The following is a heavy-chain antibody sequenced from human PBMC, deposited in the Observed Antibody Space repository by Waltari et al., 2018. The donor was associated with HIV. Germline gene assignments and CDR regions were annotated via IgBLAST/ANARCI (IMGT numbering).Heavy chain of an antibody. V-gene: IGHV3-30-3*01. D-gene: IGHD5-18*01. CDR3: ARIWAMAKTPFDY. Sequence: GVVQPGRSLRLSCAASGFTFSSYAMHWVRQAPGKGLEWVAVISYDGSNKYYADSVKGRFTISRDNSKNTLYLQMNSLRAEDTAVYYCARIWAMAKTPFDYWGQGTLVTVSS. CDR1: GFTFSSYA. CDR2: ISYDGSNK. J-gene: IGHJ4*02.